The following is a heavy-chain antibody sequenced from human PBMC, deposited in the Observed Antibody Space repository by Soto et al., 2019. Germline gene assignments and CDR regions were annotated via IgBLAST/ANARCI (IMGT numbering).Heavy chain of an antibody. V-gene: IGHV3-23*01. CDR2: ISGSVGST. CDR3: AKLSRVGYSSSLVGMDV. J-gene: IGHJ6*02. CDR1: GFPFSSYS. D-gene: IGHD6-13*01. Sequence: XVCLRLACAASGFPFSSYSMSWVRQAPGKGLEWVAAISGSVGSTYYADSVKGRFTISGDNSKNTLYLQMNSLRAEDTAVYYCAKLSRVGYSSSLVGMDVWGQGTTVTVSS.